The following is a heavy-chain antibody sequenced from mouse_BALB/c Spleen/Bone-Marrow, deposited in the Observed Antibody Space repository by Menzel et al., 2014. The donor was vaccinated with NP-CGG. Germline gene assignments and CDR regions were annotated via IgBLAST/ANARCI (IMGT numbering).Heavy chain of an antibody. V-gene: IGHV2-9-2*01. CDR3: VRVRYFDV. Sequence: VQLQQSGPGLVAPSQSLSITCTVSGFSLTSYDISWIRQPPGKGLEWLGVIWTGGGTNYNSAFMSRLCISKDNPKSQIFLKMNSLQTDDTAKYYCVRVRYFDVWGAGTTVTVSS. J-gene: IGHJ1*01. CDR2: IWTGGGT. CDR1: GFSLTSYD.